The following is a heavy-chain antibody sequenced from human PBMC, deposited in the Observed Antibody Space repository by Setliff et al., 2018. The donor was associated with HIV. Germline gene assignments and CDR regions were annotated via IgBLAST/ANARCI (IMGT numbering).Heavy chain of an antibody. CDR1: GYTFTSYG. CDR2: ISAYNGNT. Sequence: ASVKVSCKASGYTFTSYGISWVRQAPGQGLEWMGWISAYNGNTNYAQKLQGRVTMTTDTSTSTAYMELRSLRSDDTAVYYCARDRGNVLRYFDWPTYYYYYYMDVWGKGTTVTVSS. J-gene: IGHJ6*03. CDR3: ARDRGNVLRYFDWPTYYYYYYMDV. D-gene: IGHD3-9*01. V-gene: IGHV1-18*01.